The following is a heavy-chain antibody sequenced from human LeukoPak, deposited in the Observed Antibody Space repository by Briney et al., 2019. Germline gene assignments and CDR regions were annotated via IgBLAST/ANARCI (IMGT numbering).Heavy chain of an antibody. V-gene: IGHV3-23*01. Sequence: GGSLRLSCAASGFTFSSYAMNWVRQAPGKGLEWVSAISESGDNTHYADSVKGRFTISRDNSQNTLYLQMNSLRAEDTAVYYCAKQYVNCWGQGTLATVSS. CDR2: ISESGDNT. CDR1: GFTFSSYA. J-gene: IGHJ4*02. CDR3: AKQYVNC.